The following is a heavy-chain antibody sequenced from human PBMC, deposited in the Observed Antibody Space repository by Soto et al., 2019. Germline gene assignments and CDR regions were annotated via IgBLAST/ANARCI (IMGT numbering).Heavy chain of an antibody. J-gene: IGHJ4*02. CDR1: GFTFSGSV. Sequence: PGGSLRLSCAASGFTFSGSVIHWVRQASGKGLEWVGRIRSKADSYATAYAASVEGRFTISRDDSKNTAYLQMNSLKTVDTAVYYCAKGLLNGRWYAADWGQGTLVTVSS. V-gene: IGHV3-73*01. D-gene: IGHD6-13*01. CDR3: AKGLLNGRWYAAD. CDR2: IRSKADSYAT.